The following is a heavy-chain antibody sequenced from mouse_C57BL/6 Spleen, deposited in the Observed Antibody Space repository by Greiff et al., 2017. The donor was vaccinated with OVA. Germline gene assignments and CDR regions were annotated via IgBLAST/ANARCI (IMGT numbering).Heavy chain of an antibody. Sequence: DVKLVESGGGLVKPGGSLKLSCAASGFTFSSYAMSWVRQTPEKRLEWVATISDGGSYTYYPDNVKGRFTISRDNAKNNLYLQMSHLKSEDTAMYYCARDLGTTVVERGYYFDYWGQGTTLTVSS. D-gene: IGHD1-1*01. J-gene: IGHJ2*01. CDR1: GFTFSSYA. V-gene: IGHV5-4*01. CDR2: ISDGGSYT. CDR3: ARDLGTTVVERGYYFDY.